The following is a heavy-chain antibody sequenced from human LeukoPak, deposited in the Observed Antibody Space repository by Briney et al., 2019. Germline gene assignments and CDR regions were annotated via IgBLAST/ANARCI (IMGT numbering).Heavy chain of an antibody. CDR3: ARLYCSSTSCQDY. D-gene: IGHD2-2*01. Sequence: SVKVSCKASGYTFTSYDINWVRQATGQGLEWMGWMNPNSGNTGYAQKFQGRVTMTRNTSISTAYMELSSLRSEDTAVYYCARLYCSSTSCQDYWGQGTLVTVSS. CDR1: GYTFTSYD. J-gene: IGHJ4*02. CDR2: MNPNSGNT. V-gene: IGHV1-8*01.